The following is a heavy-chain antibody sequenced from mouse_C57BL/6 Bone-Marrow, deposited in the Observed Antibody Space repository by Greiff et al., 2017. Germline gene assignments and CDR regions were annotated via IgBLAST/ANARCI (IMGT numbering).Heavy chain of an antibody. CDR3: ARSYYYGSSPAWFAY. D-gene: IGHD1-1*01. V-gene: IGHV1-12*01. CDR2: IYPGNGDT. J-gene: IGHJ3*01. Sequence: QVQLQQSGAELVRPGASVKMSCKASGYTFTSYNMHWVKQTPRQGLEWIGAIYPGNGDTSYNQKFKGKATLTVDKSSSPAYMQLSRLTSEDSAVYFCARSYYYGSSPAWFAYWGQGTLVTVSA. CDR1: GYTFTSYN.